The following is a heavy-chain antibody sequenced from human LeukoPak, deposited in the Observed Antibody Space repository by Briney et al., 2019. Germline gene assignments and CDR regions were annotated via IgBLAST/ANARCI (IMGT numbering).Heavy chain of an antibody. D-gene: IGHD2-15*01. CDR1: GFTVSSNY. V-gene: IGHV3-53*05. Sequence: PGGSLRLSCAASGFTVSSNYMSWVRQAPGKGLEWVSVIYSGGDTYYADSVRGRFTISRDNSKNTLYLQMNSLRAEDTAVYYCARAPGSVAATHYYYGMDVWGQGTTVTVSS. J-gene: IGHJ6*02. CDR3: ARAPGSVAATHYYYGMDV. CDR2: IYSGGDT.